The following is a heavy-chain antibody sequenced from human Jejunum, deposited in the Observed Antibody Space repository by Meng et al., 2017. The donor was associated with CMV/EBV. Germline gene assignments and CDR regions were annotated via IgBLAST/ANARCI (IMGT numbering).Heavy chain of an antibody. D-gene: IGHD3-10*01. Sequence: ASGFAFSNYWMSWVRQAPGKGLEWVADINQGGSETYYVDSVKGRITISKDNAKNSLYLQMNSLRAEDTAVYYCARDEGTHGWFDPWGQGTLVTVSS. CDR2: INQGGSET. CDR1: GFAFSNYW. CDR3: ARDEGTHGWFDP. V-gene: IGHV3-7*01. J-gene: IGHJ5*02.